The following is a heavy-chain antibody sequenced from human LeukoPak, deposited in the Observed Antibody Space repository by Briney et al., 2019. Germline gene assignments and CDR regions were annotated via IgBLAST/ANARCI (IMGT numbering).Heavy chain of an antibody. CDR2: IKTDGSET. CDR3: ARTGKFDS. V-gene: IGHV3-7*05. J-gene: IGHJ5*01. CDR1: GFTFSNYC. Sequence: GGSLRLSCAASGFTFSNYCMNWVRQAPGKGLEWVANIKTDGSETYYVDSVKGRFTIARDNATNSVYLQMNSLRAEDTAIYYCARTGKFDSWGQGTLVTVSA.